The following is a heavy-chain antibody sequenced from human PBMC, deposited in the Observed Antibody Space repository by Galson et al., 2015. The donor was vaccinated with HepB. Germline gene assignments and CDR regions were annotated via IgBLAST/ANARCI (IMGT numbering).Heavy chain of an antibody. D-gene: IGHD3-22*01. CDR1: GGTFSSYT. V-gene: IGHV1-69*04. J-gene: IGHJ4*02. Sequence: SVKVSCKASGGTFSSYTISWVRQAPGQGLEWMGRIIPILGIANYARKFRGRVTITADKSTSTAYMELSSLRSEDTAVYYCARDGGYYYDSSGYFCFDYWGQGTLVTVSS. CDR2: IIPILGIA. CDR3: ARDGGYYYDSSGYFCFDY.